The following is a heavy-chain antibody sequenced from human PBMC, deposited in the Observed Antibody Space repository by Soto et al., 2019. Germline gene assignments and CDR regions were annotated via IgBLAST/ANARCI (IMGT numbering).Heavy chain of an antibody. D-gene: IGHD2-8*01. V-gene: IGHV1-24*01. CDR1: GYTLTELS. CDR2: SDPEDGET. Sequence: ASVKVSCKVSGYTLTELSMHWVRQAPGKGLEWMGGSDPEDGETIYAQKFQGRVTMTEDTSTDTAYMELSSLRSEDTAVYYCATYYCTNGVCYPPAYYFDYWGQGTLVTVSS. J-gene: IGHJ4*02. CDR3: ATYYCTNGVCYPPAYYFDY.